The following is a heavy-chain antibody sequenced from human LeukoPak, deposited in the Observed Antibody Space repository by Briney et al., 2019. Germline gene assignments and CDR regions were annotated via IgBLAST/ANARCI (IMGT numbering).Heavy chain of an antibody. Sequence: KPSETLSLTCAVSGGSINSGGFSWSWIRQPPGKDLEWIGYIYHSGNTYYNPSLKSRVTISVDRSKNQFSLKLSSVTAADTAVYYCASVLDYYDYVWGSYRSVKSGIDYWGQGTLVTVSS. J-gene: IGHJ4*02. CDR2: IYHSGNT. V-gene: IGHV4-30-2*01. D-gene: IGHD3-16*02. CDR3: ASVLDYYDYVWGSYRSVKSGIDY. CDR1: GGSINSGGFS.